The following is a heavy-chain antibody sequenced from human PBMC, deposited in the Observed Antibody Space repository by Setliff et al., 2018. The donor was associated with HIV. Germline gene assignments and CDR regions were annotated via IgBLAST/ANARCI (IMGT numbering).Heavy chain of an antibody. CDR3: ARAVAASATSVVDY. Sequence: SETLSLTCAVSADSIGTNHWWNWVRQPPGKGLEWIGEISQSGKTNYHPSFKSRITISMEASKTHFSLTLNSVTAADTAVYYCARAVAASATSVVDYWGQGIQVTVSS. D-gene: IGHD6-13*01. CDR2: ISQSGKT. J-gene: IGHJ4*02. CDR1: ADSIGTNHW. V-gene: IGHV4-4*02.